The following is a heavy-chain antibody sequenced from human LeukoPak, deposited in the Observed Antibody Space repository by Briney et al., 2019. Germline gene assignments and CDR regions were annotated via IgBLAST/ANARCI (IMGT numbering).Heavy chain of an antibody. CDR1: GGTFSSYA. CDR3: ATLWFGEGRYYYYMDV. Sequence: GSSVKVSCKASGGTFSSYAISWVRQAPGQGLEWMGGIIPIFGTANYAQKFQGRVTITADKSTSTAYMELSSLRSEDTAVYCCATLWFGEGRYYYYMDVWGKGTTVTVSS. J-gene: IGHJ6*03. CDR2: IIPIFGTA. D-gene: IGHD3-10*01. V-gene: IGHV1-69*06.